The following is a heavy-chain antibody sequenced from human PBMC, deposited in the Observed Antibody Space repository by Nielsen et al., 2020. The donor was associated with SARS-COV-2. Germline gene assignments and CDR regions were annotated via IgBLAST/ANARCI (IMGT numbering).Heavy chain of an antibody. CDR2: IIPLFGTA. Sequence: SVKVSCKASGGIFSSYAISWVRQAPGQGLEWMGGIIPLFGTANYAQKFQGRVTITAGESTSTAYMELSSLRSEDTAVYYCARSHRDYFASSGYYYGGMDVWGQGTTVTVSS. J-gene: IGHJ6*02. D-gene: IGHD3-22*01. V-gene: IGHV1-69*13. CDR1: GGIFSSYA. CDR3: ARSHRDYFASSGYYYGGMDV.